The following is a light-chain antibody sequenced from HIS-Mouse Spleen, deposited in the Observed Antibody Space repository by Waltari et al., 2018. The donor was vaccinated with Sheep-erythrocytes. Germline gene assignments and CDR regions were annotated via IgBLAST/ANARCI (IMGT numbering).Light chain of an antibody. CDR3: LQDYNYPYT. V-gene: IGKV1-6*01. CDR1: QGIRND. CDR2: AAS. J-gene: IGKJ2*01. Sequence: AIQMTQSPSSLSASVGARVIITCRASQGIRNDLGWYQQKPGKAPKLLIYAASSLQSGVPSRFSGSGSGTDFTLTISSLQPEDFATYYCLQDYNYPYTFGQGTKLEIK.